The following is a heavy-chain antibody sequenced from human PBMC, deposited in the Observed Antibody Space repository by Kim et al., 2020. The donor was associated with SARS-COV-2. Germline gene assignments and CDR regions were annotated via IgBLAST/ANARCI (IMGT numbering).Heavy chain of an antibody. J-gene: IGHJ2*01. CDR2: IKQDGSEK. CDR1: GFTFSSYW. D-gene: IGHD3-10*01. Sequence: GGSLRLSCAASGFTFSSYWMSWVRQAPGKGLEWVANIKQDGSEKYYVDSVKGRFTISRDNAKNSLYLQMNSLRAEDTAVYYCARMYYYGSGSWRVDWYFDLWGRGTLVTVSS. CDR3: ARMYYYGSGSWRVDWYFDL. V-gene: IGHV3-7*01.